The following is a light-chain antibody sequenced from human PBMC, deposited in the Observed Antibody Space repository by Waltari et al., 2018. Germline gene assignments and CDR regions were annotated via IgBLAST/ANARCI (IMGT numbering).Light chain of an antibody. V-gene: IGKV1-39*01. J-gene: IGKJ1*01. CDR2: LAS. CDR3: QQSYNTPLT. Sequence: DIQMTQSPSSLSASVGDRVTITCRASQSIRSYLNWFQQKPGRAPKLLIYLASSLQTGVPSRFSGGGYGTDFTLTISSLQPEDFATYYCQQSYNTPLTFGQGTKVDFK. CDR1: QSIRSY.